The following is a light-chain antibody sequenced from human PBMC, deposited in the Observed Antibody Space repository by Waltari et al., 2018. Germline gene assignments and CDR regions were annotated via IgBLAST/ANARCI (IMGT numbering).Light chain of an antibody. CDR3: QQFDTLPPS. Sequence: DIQMTQSPSSLSASVGDRVTITCQASQDINNFLNWYQQKPGRAPSPLIYDASNLETGVPSRFSGSRSGTHFTLTISSLQTEDSATYYCQQFDTLPPSFGGGTKVEI. CDR2: DAS. J-gene: IGKJ4*01. CDR1: QDINNF. V-gene: IGKV1-33*01.